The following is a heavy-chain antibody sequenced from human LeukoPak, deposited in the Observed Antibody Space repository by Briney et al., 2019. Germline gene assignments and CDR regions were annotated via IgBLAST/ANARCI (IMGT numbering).Heavy chain of an antibody. J-gene: IGHJ5*02. CDR3: ARRYCGSTSCYFSNWFNP. CDR2: IWYDGSNK. D-gene: IGHD2-2*01. Sequence: GRSLRLSCAASGFIFSSYGMHWVRQAPGKGLEWVAVIWYDGSNKYYADSVKGRFTISRDNSKNTLYLQMNSLRAEDTAVYYCARRYCGSTSCYFSNWFNPWGQGTLVTVSS. CDR1: GFIFSSYG. V-gene: IGHV3-33*01.